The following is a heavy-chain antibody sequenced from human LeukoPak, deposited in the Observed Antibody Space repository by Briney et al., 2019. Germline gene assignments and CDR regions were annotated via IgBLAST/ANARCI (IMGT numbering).Heavy chain of an antibody. J-gene: IGHJ4*02. CDR3: AKDRGVTYYYDSSGYYLTDY. D-gene: IGHD3-22*01. Sequence: GGSLRLSCAGSGFTFSRYGMHWVRQAPGKGLEWVSAISGSGGSTYYADSVKGRFTISRDNSKNTLYLQMNSLRAEDTAVYYCAKDRGVTYYYDSSGYYLTDYWGQGTLVTVSS. CDR2: ISGSGGST. V-gene: IGHV3-23*01. CDR1: GFTFSRYG.